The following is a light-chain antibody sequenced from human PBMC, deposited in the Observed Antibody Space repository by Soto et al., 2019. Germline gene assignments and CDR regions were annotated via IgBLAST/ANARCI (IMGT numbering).Light chain of an antibody. Sequence: QSVPTQPASVSGSPGQSITISCTGTSNDVGGYHYVSWYQQHPGKAPKLLIYDVSDRPSGVSNRFSGSKSGNTASLTISGLQAEDEADYYCSSYTSSSTLYVFGTGTKLTVL. CDR1: SNDVGGYHY. J-gene: IGLJ1*01. CDR3: SSYTSSSTLYV. V-gene: IGLV2-14*03. CDR2: DVS.